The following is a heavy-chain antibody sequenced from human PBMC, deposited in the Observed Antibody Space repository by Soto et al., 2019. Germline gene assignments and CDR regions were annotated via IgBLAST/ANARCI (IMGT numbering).Heavy chain of an antibody. CDR3: ASVLKDYYYGMDV. CDR1: GGSISSSSYY. Sequence: SETLSLTCTVSGGSISSSSYYWGWIRKPPGKGLEWIGSIYYSGSTYYNPSLKSRVTISVDTSKNQFSLKLSSVTAADTAVYYCASVLKDYYYGMDVWGQGTTVTVSS. J-gene: IGHJ6*02. V-gene: IGHV4-39*01. CDR2: IYYSGST.